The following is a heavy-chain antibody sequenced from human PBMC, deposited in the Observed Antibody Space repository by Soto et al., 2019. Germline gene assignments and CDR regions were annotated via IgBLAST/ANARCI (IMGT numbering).Heavy chain of an antibody. Sequence: SETLSLTCAVYGGSFSGYYWSWIRQPPGKGLEWIGEINHSGSTNYNPSLKSRVTISVDTSKNQFSLKLSSVTAADTAVYYCARGHFFSSTSCYAALGYYYYYMDVWGKGTTVTVSS. D-gene: IGHD2-2*01. V-gene: IGHV4-34*01. CDR1: GGSFSGYY. CDR3: ARGHFFSSTSCYAALGYYYYYMDV. CDR2: INHSGST. J-gene: IGHJ6*03.